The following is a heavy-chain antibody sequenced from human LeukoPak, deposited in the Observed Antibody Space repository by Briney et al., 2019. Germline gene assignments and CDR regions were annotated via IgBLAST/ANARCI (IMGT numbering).Heavy chain of an antibody. Sequence: GGSLRLSCAASGFTVSSNYMSWVRQAPGKGLEWVSVIYSGGSTYYADSVKGRFTISRDNSKNTLYLQMNSLRAEDTAVYCCARDTYYYGSGSEDWGQGTLATVSS. CDR3: ARDTYYYGSGSED. CDR1: GFTVSSNY. CDR2: IYSGGST. J-gene: IGHJ1*01. V-gene: IGHV3-66*01. D-gene: IGHD3-10*01.